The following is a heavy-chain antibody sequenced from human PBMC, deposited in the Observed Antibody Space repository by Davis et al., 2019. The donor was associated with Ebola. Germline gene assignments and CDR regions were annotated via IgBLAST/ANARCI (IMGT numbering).Heavy chain of an antibody. CDR1: GGSITSISYF. D-gene: IGHD4-11*01. V-gene: IGHV4-39*01. CDR2: AHNSGTS. J-gene: IGHJ5*02. Sequence: MPSETLSLTCTVSGGSITSISYFCGWIRQPPGEVLELIGSAHNSGTSYYNPSLKSRVTISVDTSKSQFSLRLSSVTAAATAVYYCAGGGAPALYSNYGCDNWFDPWGQGTLVTVSS. CDR3: AGGGAPALYSNYGCDNWFDP.